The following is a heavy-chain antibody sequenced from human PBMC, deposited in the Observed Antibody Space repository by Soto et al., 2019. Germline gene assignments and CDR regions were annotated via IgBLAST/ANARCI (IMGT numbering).Heavy chain of an antibody. CDR1: GASISSSHW. V-gene: IGHV4-4*02. CDR2: VYHSGSA. Sequence: QVLLQESGPGLVKPSETLSLTCDVSGASISSSHWWCWLRQPPGKGLEWIGEVYHSGSANYNPSLKSRVTMSVDKSKNQFSLTLSSVTAADTALYYCARIAVVPAALDPWGQGTLVTVSS. J-gene: IGHJ5*02. CDR3: ARIAVVPAALDP. D-gene: IGHD2-2*01.